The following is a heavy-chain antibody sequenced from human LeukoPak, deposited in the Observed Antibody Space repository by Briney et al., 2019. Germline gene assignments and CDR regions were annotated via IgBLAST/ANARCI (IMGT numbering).Heavy chain of an antibody. J-gene: IGHJ4*02. D-gene: IGHD2-21*01. CDR2: ISGSGGNT. Sequence: PGRSLRLSCAASGFTFSNYAMSSVRHAAGKGLEWVSGISGSGGNTYHADSVKGRFTISRDNSKNTLYVQMNSLRAEDTAVYYCATEKGDSPDYWGQGTLVTVSS. CDR3: ATEKGDSPDY. CDR1: GFTFSNYA. V-gene: IGHV3-23*01.